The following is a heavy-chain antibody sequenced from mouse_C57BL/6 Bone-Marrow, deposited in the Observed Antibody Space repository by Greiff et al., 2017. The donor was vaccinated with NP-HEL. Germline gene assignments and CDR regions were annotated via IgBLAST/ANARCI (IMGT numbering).Heavy chain of an antibody. V-gene: IGHV8-12*01. Sequence: QVTLNESGPGILQPSQTLSLTCSFSGFSLSTSGLGVSWIRQPSGKGLEWLAHIYWDDDKRYNPSLKSRLTISKDTSRNQVFLKITSVDTADTATYYCARRNELLRLPFDYWGQGTTLTVSS. D-gene: IGHD1-2*01. CDR2: IYWDDDK. CDR3: ARRNELLRLPFDY. J-gene: IGHJ2*01. CDR1: GFSLSTSGLG.